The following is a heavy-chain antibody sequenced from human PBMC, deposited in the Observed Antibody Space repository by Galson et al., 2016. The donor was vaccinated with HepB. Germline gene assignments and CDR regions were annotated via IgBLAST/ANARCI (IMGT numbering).Heavy chain of an antibody. CDR2: ITGTDYYT. CDR3: ARGRLMRYDLLSSYHIKTGKLFDP. D-gene: IGHD3-3*01. Sequence: SLRLSCAASGFAFRTYSMNWVRQTPGKGLEWVAPITGTDYYTYYADSIKDRFTISRDNPRNLLHLQMNSLRVEDTAVYYCARGRLMRYDLLSSYHIKTGKLFDPWGQGTLVTVSS. CDR1: GFAFRTYS. V-gene: IGHV3-21*01. J-gene: IGHJ5*02.